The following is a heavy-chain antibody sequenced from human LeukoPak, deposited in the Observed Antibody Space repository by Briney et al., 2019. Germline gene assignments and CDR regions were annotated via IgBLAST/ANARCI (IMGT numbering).Heavy chain of an antibody. CDR3: ARLHYDTSGYYYFDY. Sequence: PSETLSLTCAVYAGSFSSHSWTWIRQPPGKGLEWIGEINHSGYTNYNPSLKSRVTISVDTSKNQFSLKLSSVTAADTAVYYCARLHYDTSGYYYFDYWGQGTLVTVSS. CDR1: AGSFSSHS. D-gene: IGHD3-22*01. V-gene: IGHV4-34*01. CDR2: INHSGYT. J-gene: IGHJ4*02.